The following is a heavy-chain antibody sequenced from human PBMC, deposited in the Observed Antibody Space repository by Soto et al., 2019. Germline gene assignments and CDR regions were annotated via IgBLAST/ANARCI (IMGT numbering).Heavy chain of an antibody. CDR2: IIPIFGTA. CDR3: AIAARPRGNYYYYYGMDV. Sequence: EASVKVSCKASGGTFSSYAISWVRQAPGQGLEWMGGIIPIFGTANYAQKFQGRVTITADESTSTAYMELSSLRSEDTAVYYCAIAARPRGNYYYYYGMDVWGQGTTVTVSS. V-gene: IGHV1-69*13. J-gene: IGHJ6*02. D-gene: IGHD6-6*01. CDR1: GGTFSSYA.